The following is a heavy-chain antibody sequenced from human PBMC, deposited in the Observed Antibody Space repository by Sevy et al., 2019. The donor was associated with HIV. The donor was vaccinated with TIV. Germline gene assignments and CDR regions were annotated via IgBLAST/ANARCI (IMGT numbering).Heavy chain of an antibody. D-gene: IGHD3-22*01. Sequence: SETLSLTCTVSGGSISSYYWSWIRQPAGKGLEWIGRIYTSGSTNYNPSLKSRVTMSVDTSKNQFSLKLGSVTAADTAVYYCAREIKYYYDSSGYYYPPTYYYYYMDVWGKGTTVTVSS. J-gene: IGHJ6*03. CDR2: IYTSGST. V-gene: IGHV4-4*07. CDR1: GGSISSYY. CDR3: AREIKYYYDSSGYYYPPTYYYYYMDV.